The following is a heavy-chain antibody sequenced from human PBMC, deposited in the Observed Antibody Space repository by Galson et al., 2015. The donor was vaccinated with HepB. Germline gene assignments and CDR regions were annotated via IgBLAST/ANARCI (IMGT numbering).Heavy chain of an antibody. D-gene: IGHD3-10*01. J-gene: IGHJ6*02. V-gene: IGHV1-2*04. CDR1: GYTFTSYG. CDR3: ARELSNASTMVRGVPQALPYYYGMDV. CDR2: INPNSGGT. Sequence: SVKVSCKASGYTFTSYGISGVRQAPGQGLEWMGWINPNSGGTNYAQKFQGWVTMTRDTSISTAYMELSRLISDDTAVDSCARELSNASTMVRGVPQALPYYYGMDVWGQGTTVTVSS.